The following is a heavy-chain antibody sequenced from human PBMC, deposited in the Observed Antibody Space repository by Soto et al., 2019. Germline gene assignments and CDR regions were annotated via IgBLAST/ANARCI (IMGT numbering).Heavy chain of an antibody. D-gene: IGHD2-21*02. CDR1: GYTFTSYY. J-gene: IGHJ6*02. Sequence: ASVKVSCKASGYTFTSYYMHWVRQAPGQGLEWMGIINPSGGSTSYAQKFQGRVTMTRDTSTSTVYMELSSLRSEDTAVYYCARVRDPNYYYYGMDVWGQGTTVTVSS. CDR2: INPSGGST. CDR3: ARVRDPNYYYYGMDV. V-gene: IGHV1-46*01.